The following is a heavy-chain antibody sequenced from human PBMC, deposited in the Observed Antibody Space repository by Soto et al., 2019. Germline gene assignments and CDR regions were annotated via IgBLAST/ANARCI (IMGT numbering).Heavy chain of an antibody. CDR2: ISYDGSSK. J-gene: IGHJ6*02. CDR1: GFTFSSYG. D-gene: IGHD3-3*01. V-gene: IGHV3-30*18. CDR3: AKDRESAYYDFWSGYYSPRGMDV. Sequence: PGGSLRLSCAASGFTFSSYGMHWVRQAPGKGLEWVVVISYDGSSKYYADSVKGRFTISRDNSKNTLYLQMNSLRAEDTAVYYCAKDRESAYYDFWSGYYSPRGMDVWGQGTTVTVSS.